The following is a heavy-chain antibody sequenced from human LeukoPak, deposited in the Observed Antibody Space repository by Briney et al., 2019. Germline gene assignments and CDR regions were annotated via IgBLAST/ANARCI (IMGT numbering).Heavy chain of an antibody. V-gene: IGHV3-30*03. CDR3: ASGYSYGSVDY. CDR1: GFTFSSYG. Sequence: PGGSLRLSCAASGFTFSSYGMHWVRQAPGKGLEWVAVISYDGSNKYYADSVKGRFTISRDNSKNTLYLQMNSLRAEDTAVYYCASGYSYGSVDYWGQGTLVTVSS. D-gene: IGHD5-18*01. J-gene: IGHJ4*02. CDR2: ISYDGSNK.